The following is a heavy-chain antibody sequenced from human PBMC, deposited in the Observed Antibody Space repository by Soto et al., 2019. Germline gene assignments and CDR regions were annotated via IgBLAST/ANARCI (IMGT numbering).Heavy chain of an antibody. V-gene: IGHV1-18*04. CDR1: GYTFTNCG. Sequence: GASVKVSCKASGYTFTNCGVSWVRQAPGQGLEWMGWISGYNGNTNYAQNLQGRVSMTTDTSTSTAYMELRSLRSDDTAVYYCARDVTRNYYDSSGYYYFDYWGQGTLVTVSS. J-gene: IGHJ4*02. D-gene: IGHD3-22*01. CDR2: ISGYNGNT. CDR3: ARDVTRNYYDSSGYYYFDY.